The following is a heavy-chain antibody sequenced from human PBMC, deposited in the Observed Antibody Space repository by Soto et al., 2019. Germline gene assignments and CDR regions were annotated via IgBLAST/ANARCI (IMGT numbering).Heavy chain of an antibody. CDR1: GFTFSSYA. CDR2: ISGSGGST. J-gene: IGHJ6*02. Sequence: EVQLLESGGGLVQPGGSLRLSCAASGFTFSSYAMSWVRQAPGKGLEWVSAISGSGGSTYYADSVKGRFTISRDNSKNTLYLQMNSLRAEDTAVYYCAKSEKPGSVVSYYYYGMDVWGQGTTVTVSS. D-gene: IGHD3-10*01. CDR3: AKSEKPGSVVSYYYYGMDV. V-gene: IGHV3-23*01.